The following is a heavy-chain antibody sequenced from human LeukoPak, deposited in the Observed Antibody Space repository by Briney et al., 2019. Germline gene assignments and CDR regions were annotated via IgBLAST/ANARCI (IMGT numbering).Heavy chain of an antibody. V-gene: IGHV3-21*01. D-gene: IGHD3-10*01. CDR3: ARDSDPYYYGSGSYYEAY. Sequence: GGSLRLSCAASGFSFSTYTMNWVRQAPGKGLEWVSSISSSSSYIYYADSVKGRFTISRDNARNSLYLQMNSLRAEDTAVYYCARDSDPYYYGSGSYYEAYWGQGTLVTVSS. CDR1: GFSFSTYT. CDR2: ISSSSSYI. J-gene: IGHJ4*02.